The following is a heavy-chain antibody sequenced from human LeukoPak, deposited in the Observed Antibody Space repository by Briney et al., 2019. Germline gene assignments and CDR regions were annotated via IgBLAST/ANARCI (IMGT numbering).Heavy chain of an antibody. J-gene: IGHJ4*02. CDR1: GFTFSSYD. CDR2: ISYDGFNP. D-gene: IGHD6-19*01. CDR3: AKVKEMYSSGSYYSDY. V-gene: IGHV3-30*18. Sequence: PGRSLILYCAASGFTFSSYDMHWVRQAPGKGLEWAAVISYDGFNPYYADSVKGRFTISRDNSKNTLWLQMNSLRAEDTAVYYCAKVKEMYSSGSYYSDYWGQGTLVTVSS.